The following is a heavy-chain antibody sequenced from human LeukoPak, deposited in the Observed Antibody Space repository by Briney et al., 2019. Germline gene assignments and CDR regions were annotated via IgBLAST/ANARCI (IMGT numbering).Heavy chain of an antibody. J-gene: IGHJ4*02. Sequence: GESLKISCKGSGYSFTSYWIGWVRQMPGKGLEWMGIIYPGDSDTRYSPSFQGQVTISADKSISTAYLQWSSLKASDTAMYYCARAVGYYYDSSGYYPDYWGQGTPVTVSS. CDR1: GYSFTSYW. CDR2: IYPGDSDT. V-gene: IGHV5-51*01. CDR3: ARAVGYYYDSSGYYPDY. D-gene: IGHD3-22*01.